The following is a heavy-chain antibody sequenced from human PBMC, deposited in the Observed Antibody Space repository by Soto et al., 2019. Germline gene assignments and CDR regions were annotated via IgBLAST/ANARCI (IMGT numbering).Heavy chain of an antibody. J-gene: IGHJ5*02. Sequence: VGSLRLSCAASGFTFSGYWMHWVRQAPGKGLVWVLRINNDGSTTNYADSVKGRFTISRDNAKNTLYLQMNSLRAEDTAVYYCARGLRAGYNNGWDLWGQGTLVTVSS. CDR1: GFTFSGYW. V-gene: IGHV3-74*01. D-gene: IGHD6-19*01. CDR3: ARGLRAGYNNGWDL. CDR2: INNDGSTT.